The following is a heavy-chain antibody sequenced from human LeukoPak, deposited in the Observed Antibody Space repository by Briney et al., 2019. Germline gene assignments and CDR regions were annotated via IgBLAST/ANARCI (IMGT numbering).Heavy chain of an antibody. CDR1: GFTFSSYE. Sequence: SGGSLRLSCAASGFTFSSYEMNWVRQAPGKGLDWVSYISSSGSTIYYADSVKGRFTISRDNSKNTLYLQMNSLRAEDTAVYYCARDLYSSRTNDAFVIWGQGTMVTVSS. D-gene: IGHD6-13*01. J-gene: IGHJ3*02. V-gene: IGHV3-48*03. CDR2: ISSSGSTI. CDR3: ARDLYSSRTNDAFVI.